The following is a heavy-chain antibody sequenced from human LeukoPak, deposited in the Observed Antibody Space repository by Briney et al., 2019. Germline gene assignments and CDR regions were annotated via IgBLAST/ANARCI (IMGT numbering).Heavy chain of an antibody. CDR1: GFTFSSYW. J-gene: IGHJ4*02. CDR2: INSDGSTT. CDR3: ARPHTGFDS. V-gene: IGHV3-74*01. Sequence: GSLRLSCTASGFTFSSYWMHWVRQAPGKGLVWVSRINSDGSTTTYADSVKGRFTISRDNAKNTQYLQMNSLRVEDTAVYYCARPHTGFDSWGQGTLVTVSS.